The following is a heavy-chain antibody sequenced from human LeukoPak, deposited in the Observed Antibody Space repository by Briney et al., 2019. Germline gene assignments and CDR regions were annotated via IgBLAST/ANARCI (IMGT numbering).Heavy chain of an antibody. CDR2: IKQDGSEK. D-gene: IGHD2-2*01. J-gene: IGHJ4*02. Sequence: QPGGSLRLSCAASGFTFSSYWMSWVRQAPGKGLVWVANIKQDGSEKYYVDSVKGRFTISRDNAKNSLYLKMNSLRVEETAGDYCGKQSAVYRGQGTLVTDSS. V-gene: IGHV3-7*01. CDR3: GKQSAVY. CDR1: GFTFSSYW.